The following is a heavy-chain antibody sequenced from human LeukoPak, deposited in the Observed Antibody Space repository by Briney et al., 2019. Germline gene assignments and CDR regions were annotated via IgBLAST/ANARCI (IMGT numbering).Heavy chain of an antibody. CDR1: GGSISSYY. CDR3: ARGVSYYDSSGYYNEYFQH. J-gene: IGHJ1*01. CDR2: IYYSGST. V-gene: IGHV4-59*08. Sequence: SETLSLTCTVSGGSISSYYWSWIRQPPGKGLEWIGYIYYSGSTNYNPSLKSRVTTSVDTSKNQFSLKLSSVTAADTAVYYCARGVSYYDSSGYYNEYFQHWGQGTLVTVSS. D-gene: IGHD3-22*01.